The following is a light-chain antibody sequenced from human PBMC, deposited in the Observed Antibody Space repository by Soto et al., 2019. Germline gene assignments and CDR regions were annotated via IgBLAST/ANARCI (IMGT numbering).Light chain of an antibody. V-gene: IGKV3-11*01. Sequence: TASPATLSVSPGQRTTRSSRASQSVSSYLDRYKQKPGQTPRLHIYDASNRATGFTDRFSGSGSGTDFTLTISSLEHEDFAVYYCQQRNNWPTFGQGTRLEIK. J-gene: IGKJ5*01. CDR3: QQRNNWPT. CDR1: QSVSSY. CDR2: DAS.